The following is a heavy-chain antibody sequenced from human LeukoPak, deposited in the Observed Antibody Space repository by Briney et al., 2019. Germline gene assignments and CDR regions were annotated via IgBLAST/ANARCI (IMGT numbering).Heavy chain of an antibody. CDR2: ISGGGGST. CDR3: AKEAGSSSWYDAFDI. CDR1: GFTFSSSA. Sequence: GGSLRLSCAASGFTFSSSAMSWVRQAPGKGLEWLSTISGGGGSTYYADSVKGRFTISRDNSKNTLYLQMNSLRAEDTAVYYCAKEAGSSSWYDAFDIWGQGTMVTVSS. J-gene: IGHJ3*02. V-gene: IGHV3-23*01. D-gene: IGHD6-13*01.